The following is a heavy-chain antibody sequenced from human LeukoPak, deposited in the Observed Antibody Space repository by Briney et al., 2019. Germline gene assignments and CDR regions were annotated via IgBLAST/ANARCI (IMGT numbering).Heavy chain of an antibody. V-gene: IGHV1-2*02. Sequence: ASVKVSCKTSGYTFTAYYMHWVRQAPGQGLEWMGWINPNSGGTNYVQKFQGRVTMTRDTSISTAYMELSRLTSDDTAVYYCARDQVYNSAQGVVDYWGQGTLVTVSS. CDR2: INPNSGGT. CDR3: ARDQVYNSAQGVVDY. D-gene: IGHD6-19*01. CDR1: GYTFTAYY. J-gene: IGHJ4*02.